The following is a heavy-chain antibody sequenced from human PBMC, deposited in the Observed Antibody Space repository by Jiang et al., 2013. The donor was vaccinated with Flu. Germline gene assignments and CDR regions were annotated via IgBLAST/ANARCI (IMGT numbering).Heavy chain of an antibody. Sequence: SGAEVKKPGSSVKVSCKASGGTFSSYAISWVRQAPGQGLEWMGGIIPIFGTANYAQKFQGGVTITADKSTSTAYMELSSPRSEDTAVYYCARVESSYDFWSGYYGGGAFDIWGQGTMVTVSS. CDR3: ARVESSYDFWSGYYGGGAFDI. D-gene: IGHD3-3*01. V-gene: IGHV1-69*06. CDR2: IIPIFGTA. J-gene: IGHJ3*02. CDR1: GGTFSSYA.